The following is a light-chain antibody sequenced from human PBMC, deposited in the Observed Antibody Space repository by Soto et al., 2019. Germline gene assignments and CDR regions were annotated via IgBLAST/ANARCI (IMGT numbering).Light chain of an antibody. J-gene: IGLJ1*01. V-gene: IGLV2-14*01. Sequence: QSALTQPASVSGSPGQSITISCTGTSSDVGGYNYVSWYQHHPGKAPRLMIYEVSNRPSGVSDRFSGSKSGNTASLTISGLLAEDEADYYCSSYTSISIYVFGTGTKVTVL. CDR3: SSYTSISIYV. CDR1: SSDVGGYNY. CDR2: EVS.